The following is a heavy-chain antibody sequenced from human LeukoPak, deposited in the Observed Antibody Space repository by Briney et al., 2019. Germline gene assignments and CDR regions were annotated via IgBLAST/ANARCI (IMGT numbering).Heavy chain of an antibody. D-gene: IGHD6-13*01. CDR3: ATAGKYSSSWGYYFDY. CDR2: FDPEDGET. CDR1: GDTLTELS. V-gene: IGHV1-24*01. Sequence: ASVKVSCKVSGDTLTELSMHWVRQDPGQGLEWMGGFDPEDGETIYAQKFQGRVIMTEDTSTDTAYMELSSLSSEDTAVYYCATAGKYSSSWGYYFDYWGQGTLVTVSS. J-gene: IGHJ4*02.